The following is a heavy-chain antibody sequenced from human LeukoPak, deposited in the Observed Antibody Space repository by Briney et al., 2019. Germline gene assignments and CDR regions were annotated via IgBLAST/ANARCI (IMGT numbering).Heavy chain of an antibody. J-gene: IGHJ5*02. CDR3: ARGVVPAARPDWFDP. CDR1: GGSISSSSYY. V-gene: IGHV4-39*07. Sequence: SETLSLTCTVSGGSISSSSYYWGWIRQPPGKGLEWIGSIYYSGSTYYNPSLKSRVTISVDTSKNQFSLKLSSVTAADTAVYYCARGVVPAARPDWFDPWGQGTLVTVSS. CDR2: IYYSGST. D-gene: IGHD2-2*01.